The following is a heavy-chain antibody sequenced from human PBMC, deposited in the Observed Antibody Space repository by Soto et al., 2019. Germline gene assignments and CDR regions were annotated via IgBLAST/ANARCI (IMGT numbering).Heavy chain of an antibody. CDR2: IYYSGST. CDR3: ARDRHLIAAAVTEKYGMDV. CDR1: GGSISSGDYY. Sequence: SETLSLTCTVSGGSISSGDYYWSWIRQPPGKGLEWIGYIYYSGSTYYNPSLKSRVTISVDTSKNQFSLKLSSVTAADTAVYYCARDRHLIAAAVTEKYGMDVWGQGTTVTVSS. V-gene: IGHV4-30-4*01. J-gene: IGHJ6*02. D-gene: IGHD6-13*01.